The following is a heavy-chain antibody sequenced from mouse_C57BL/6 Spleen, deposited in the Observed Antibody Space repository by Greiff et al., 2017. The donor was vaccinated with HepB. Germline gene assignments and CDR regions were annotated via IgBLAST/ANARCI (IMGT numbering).Heavy chain of an antibody. D-gene: IGHD1-1*01. J-gene: IGHJ1*03. V-gene: IGHV6-3*01. CDR1: GFTFSNYW. Sequence: EVKLEESGGGLVQPGGSMKLSCVASGFTFSNYWMNWVRQSPEKGLEWVAQIRLKSDNYATHYAESVKGRFTISRDDSKSSVYLQMNNLRAEATGIYYFTPHDYGSSYVDFDVWGTGTTVTVSS. CDR2: IRLKSDNYAT. CDR3: TPHDYGSSYVDFDV.